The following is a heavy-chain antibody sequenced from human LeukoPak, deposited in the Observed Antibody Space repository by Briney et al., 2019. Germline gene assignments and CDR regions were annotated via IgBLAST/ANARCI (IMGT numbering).Heavy chain of an antibody. Sequence: GGSLRLSCAASGFTFSSYWMSWVRQAPGKGLEWVANIKQDGSEKYYVDSVKGRFTISRDNAKNSLYLQMNSLRAEDTAVYYCARGFGYCSSTSCYSRPHYYYYYMDVWGKGTTVTVSS. CDR2: IKQDGSEK. D-gene: IGHD2-2*02. CDR3: ARGFGYCSSTSCYSRPHYYYYYMDV. J-gene: IGHJ6*03. CDR1: GFTFSSYW. V-gene: IGHV3-7*01.